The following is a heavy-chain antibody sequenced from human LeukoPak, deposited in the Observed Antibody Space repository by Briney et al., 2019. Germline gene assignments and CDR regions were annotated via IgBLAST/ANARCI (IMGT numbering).Heavy chain of an antibody. CDR3: AREGDGYNLGY. D-gene: IGHD5-24*01. CDR1: GGSFSGYY. J-gene: IGHJ4*02. V-gene: IGHV4-34*01. Sequence: SETLSLTCAVYGGSFSGYYWSWIRQPPGKGLEWIGEINHSGSTNYNPSLKSRVTISVDTSKNQFSLKLSSVTAADTAVYYCAREGDGYNLGYWGQGTLVTVSS. CDR2: INHSGST.